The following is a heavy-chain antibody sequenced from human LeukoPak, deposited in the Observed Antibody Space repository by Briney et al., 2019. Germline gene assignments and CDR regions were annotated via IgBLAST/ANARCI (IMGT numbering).Heavy chain of an antibody. V-gene: IGHV4-59*01. J-gene: IGHJ3*02. CDR1: GGSITNYY. Sequence: SETLSLTCTVSGGSITNYYWSWIRQPPGKGLEWIGYIYFSGVTKYNPYSPSLTSRGTISADTSKNQISLKLNSVTAADTAVYYCARVEWFGELSPFDIWGQGTMVTVSS. CDR2: IYFSGVT. D-gene: IGHD3-10*01. CDR3: ARVEWFGELSPFDI.